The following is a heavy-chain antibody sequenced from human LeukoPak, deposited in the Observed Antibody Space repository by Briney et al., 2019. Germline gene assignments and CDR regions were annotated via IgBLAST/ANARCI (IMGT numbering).Heavy chain of an antibody. V-gene: IGHV1-2*02. J-gene: IGHJ4*02. CDR2: INPNSGGT. Sequence: ASVKVSCKASGYTFTDYYIHWVRQAPGQGLEWMGWINPNSGGTNFAQKFPGRVPMTTDTSISTAHMELCSLRSDDTAVYYCARHLSAFGLFDYWGQGTLVTVSS. D-gene: IGHD3-3*02. CDR3: ARHLSAFGLFDY. CDR1: GYTFTDYY.